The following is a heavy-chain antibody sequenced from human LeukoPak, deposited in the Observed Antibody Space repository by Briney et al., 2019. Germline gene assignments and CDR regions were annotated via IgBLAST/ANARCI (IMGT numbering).Heavy chain of an antibody. J-gene: IGHJ5*02. CDR2: ISAYNDNT. CDR1: VYTFTRYY. D-gene: IGHD4-23*01. Sequence: GTSEKVPSKASVYTFTRYYMHWARHAPGHGLDWMRRISAYNDNTDYAQRFEGRVTMTTDTSTSTAYMELRSRRSDDTAVYYCARLPYGGNWFDPWGQGTLVTVSS. V-gene: IGHV1-18*04. CDR3: ARLPYGGNWFDP.